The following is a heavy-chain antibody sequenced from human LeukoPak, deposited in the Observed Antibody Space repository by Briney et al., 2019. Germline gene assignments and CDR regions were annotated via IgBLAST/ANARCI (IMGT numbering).Heavy chain of an antibody. CDR3: ARDSYSNYPFDY. CDR1: GGTFSSYA. Sequence: GASVKVSCKASGGTFSSYAISWVRQAPGQGLEWMGGIIPIFGTANYAQKFQGRVTITTDESTSTAYMELSSLRSEDTAVYYCARDSYSNYPFDYWGQGTLVTVSS. CDR2: IIPIFGTA. D-gene: IGHD4-11*01. V-gene: IGHV1-69*05. J-gene: IGHJ4*02.